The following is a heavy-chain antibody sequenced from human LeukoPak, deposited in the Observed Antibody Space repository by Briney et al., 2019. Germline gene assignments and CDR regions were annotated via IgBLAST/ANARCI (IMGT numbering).Heavy chain of an antibody. D-gene: IGHD3-16*02. J-gene: IGHJ3*02. CDR1: GGTFSSYV. CDR3: TREGVYSPDPTSYHRLPFDI. CDR2: IIPTLDVA. Sequence: GASVKVSCKASGGTFSSYVITWVRQAPGQGLEWMGRIIPTLDVANFAQKFKGRVTITADKFTNTAHLELSSLRSEDTAVYFCTREGVYSPDPTSYHRLPFDIWGKGTVVIVSS. V-gene: IGHV1-69*04.